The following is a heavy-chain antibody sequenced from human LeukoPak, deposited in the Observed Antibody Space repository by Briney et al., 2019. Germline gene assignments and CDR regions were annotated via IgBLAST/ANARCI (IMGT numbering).Heavy chain of an antibody. D-gene: IGHD3-16*01. CDR2: ISGEGATT. J-gene: IGHJ1*01. CDR3: AKDNQRGGFQH. CDR1: GFSFDDNA. V-gene: IGHV3-43*02. Sequence: GGSLILSCAASGFSFDDNAMYGVRQSPGKGLEWVSLISGEGATTYYADSLKGRFNISRDNSKSSLYLQMNSLRSEDTALYYCAKDNQRGGFQHWGQGTLVTVSS.